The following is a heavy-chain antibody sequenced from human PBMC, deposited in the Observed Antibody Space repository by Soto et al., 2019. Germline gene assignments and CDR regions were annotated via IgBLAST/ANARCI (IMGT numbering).Heavy chain of an antibody. CDR1: GFTFSSYW. V-gene: IGHV3-15*01. Sequence: PGGSLRLSCAASGFTFSSYWMSWVRQAPGKGLEWVGRIKSKTDGGTTDYAAPVKGRFTISRDDSKNTLYLQMNSLKTEDTAVYYCTTVFPWRVITNHGSYWGQGTLVTVSS. CDR3: TTVFPWRVITNHGSY. D-gene: IGHD3-22*01. J-gene: IGHJ4*02. CDR2: IKSKTDGGTT.